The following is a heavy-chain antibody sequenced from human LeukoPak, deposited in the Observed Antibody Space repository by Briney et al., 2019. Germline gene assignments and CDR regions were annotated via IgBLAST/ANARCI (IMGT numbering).Heavy chain of an antibody. CDR3: ARKSRDTALDWYCDL. CDR2: IYYSGST. V-gene: IGHV4-59*01. J-gene: IGHJ2*01. Sequence: PSETLSLTCTVSGGSISSYYWSWIRQPPAKGLEWIGYIYYSGSTNYNPSLKNRVTISVDTSKNQFSLKLSSVTAADTAVYYCARKSRDTALDWYCDLWGRGTLVTVSS. CDR1: GGSISSYY. D-gene: IGHD5-18*01.